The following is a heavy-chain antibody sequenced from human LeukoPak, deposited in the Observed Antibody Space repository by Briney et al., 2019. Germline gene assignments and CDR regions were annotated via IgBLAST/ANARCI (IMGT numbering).Heavy chain of an antibody. CDR3: AKGLVYCGGDCYSTYFDY. CDR1: GFTFSSSA. CDR2: ISNNGGYT. V-gene: IGHV3-23*01. Sequence: PGGSLRLSCAASGFTFSSSAMSWVRQAPGKGLEWVSAISNNGGYTYYADSVKGRFTISRDNSKNTLYLQMNSLRAEDTAVYYCAKGLVYCGGDCYSTYFDYWGQGTLVTVSS. J-gene: IGHJ4*02. D-gene: IGHD2-21*02.